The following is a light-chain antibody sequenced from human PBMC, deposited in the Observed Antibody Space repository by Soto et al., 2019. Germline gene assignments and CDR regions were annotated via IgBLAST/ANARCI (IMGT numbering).Light chain of an antibody. CDR2: GNS. V-gene: IGLV1-40*01. CDR1: SSNIVAGYD. Sequence: QSVLTQPPSVSGAPGQRVTLSCTGSSSNIVAGYDVHWYQQLPGTAPKLLISGNSNRPSGVPDRFSGSKSGTSASLAITGLQAEDEADYYCQSYDSSLSAVVFGGGTKLTGL. J-gene: IGLJ2*01. CDR3: QSYDSSLSAVV.